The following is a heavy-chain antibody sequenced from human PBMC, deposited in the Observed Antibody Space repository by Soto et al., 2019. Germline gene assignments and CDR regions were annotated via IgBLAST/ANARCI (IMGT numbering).Heavy chain of an antibody. CDR3: AKFFVETGSNSGWPWSFHY. V-gene: IGHV3-23*01. J-gene: IGHJ4*02. CDR1: GFTFSNYA. Sequence: EVQLLESGGGLVQPGRSLRLSCAASGFTFSNYAMSWVRQAPGQGLDWVSAISGSGGTTYYADSVKGRFTISRDNSKNTRFLPMNSLIDEDAAVYYCAKFFVETGSNSGWPWSFHYWGQGTLVTVSS. D-gene: IGHD6-25*01. CDR2: ISGSGGTT.